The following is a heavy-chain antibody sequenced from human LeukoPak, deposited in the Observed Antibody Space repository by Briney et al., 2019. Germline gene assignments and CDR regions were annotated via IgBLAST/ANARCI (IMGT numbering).Heavy chain of an antibody. Sequence: PSETLSLTCTVSGGSISSGGFYWSWIRQHPGKGLEWLGSIFYSGSTFYNPSLKSRLSMSVDTSKNQFSLKLSSVTAADTAVYYCARAQQGYSGYDYYWFDSWGQGTLVTVSS. CDR2: IFYSGST. CDR3: ARAQQGYSGYDYYWFDS. V-gene: IGHV4-31*03. D-gene: IGHD5-12*01. J-gene: IGHJ5*01. CDR1: GGSISSGGFY.